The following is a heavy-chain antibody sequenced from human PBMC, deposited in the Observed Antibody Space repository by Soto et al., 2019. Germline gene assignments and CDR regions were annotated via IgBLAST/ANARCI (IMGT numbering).Heavy chain of an antibody. Sequence: SETLSITCTVSGACISGFYWSWIRKSAGKGLEWIGRIYATVTTDYNPSLKSRVMMSVDTSKKQFSMKVRSVTAADTAVYYCVRDGTKTLRDWFDPCGQGISVTVSS. CDR1: GACISGFY. V-gene: IGHV4-4*07. CDR3: VRDGTKTLRDWFDP. D-gene: IGHD1-1*01. CDR2: IYATVTT. J-gene: IGHJ5*02.